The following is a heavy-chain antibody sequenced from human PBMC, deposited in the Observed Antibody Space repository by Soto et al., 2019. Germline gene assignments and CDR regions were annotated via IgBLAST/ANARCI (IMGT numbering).Heavy chain of an antibody. CDR1: GGSFSGYY. V-gene: IGHV4-34*01. CDR2: INHSGST. CDR3: ARVITTPYYYGMDV. D-gene: IGHD1-1*01. Sequence: KSSETLSLTCAVYGGSFSGYYWSWIRQPPGKGLEWIGEINHSGSTNYNPSLKSRVTISVDTSKNQFSLKLSSVTAEDTAVYYCARVITTPYYYGMDVWGQGTTVTVSS. J-gene: IGHJ6*02.